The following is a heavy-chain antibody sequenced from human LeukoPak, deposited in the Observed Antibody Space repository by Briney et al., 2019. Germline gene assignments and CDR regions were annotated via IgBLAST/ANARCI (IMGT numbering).Heavy chain of an antibody. J-gene: IGHJ4*02. Sequence: ASVKVSCKASGYTFTSYDINWVRQATGQGLEWMGWMNPNSGNTGYAQKFQGRVTMTRNTSISTAYMELSSLRSEDTAVYYCARGTVGTAMDGYWGQGTLVTVSS. CDR3: ARGTVGTAMDGY. V-gene: IGHV1-8*01. D-gene: IGHD5-18*01. CDR2: MNPNSGNT. CDR1: GYTFTSYD.